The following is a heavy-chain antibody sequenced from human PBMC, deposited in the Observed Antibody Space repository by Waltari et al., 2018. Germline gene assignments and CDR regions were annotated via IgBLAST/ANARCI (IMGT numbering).Heavy chain of an antibody. CDR2: IYPGDSES. V-gene: IGHV5-51*01. D-gene: IGHD2-8*01. J-gene: IGHJ6*02. Sequence: EVQLVQSGAEVKKPGESLKISCRGSGYSFTSYWHGWVRQMPGKGLEWMGTIYPGDSESRYSPSFQGQVTISADKSISTAYLQWSSLKASDTAMYYCARSVYADYSYYGMDVWGQGTTVTVSS. CDR3: ARSVYADYSYYGMDV. CDR1: GYSFTSYW.